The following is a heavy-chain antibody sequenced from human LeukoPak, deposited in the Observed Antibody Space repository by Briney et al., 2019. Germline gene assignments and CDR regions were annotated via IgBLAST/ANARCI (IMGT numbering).Heavy chain of an antibody. CDR3: ARERIAEGRQWGNWFDP. CDR2: TYYMSKWYN. CDR1: GDSVSSNDAS. J-gene: IGHJ5*02. V-gene: IGHV6-1*01. Sequence: SQTLSLTCAISGDSVSSNDASWNWIRQSPSRGLEWLGRTYYMSKWYNDYAVSVKSRITINPDTSKNQFSLQLNSVTPEDTAVYYYARERIAEGRQWGNWFDPWGQGTLVTVSS. D-gene: IGHD6-19*01.